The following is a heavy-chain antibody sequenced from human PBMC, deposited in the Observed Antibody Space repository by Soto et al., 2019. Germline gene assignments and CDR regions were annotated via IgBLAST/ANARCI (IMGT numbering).Heavy chain of an antibody. J-gene: IGHJ6*02. Sequence: QVQLQESGPGLVKPSGTLSLTCAVSGASISSRNWWSWVRQPPGKGLEWIGEVSHSGYTNSNPSRKNPATISVDKSKKQISLKLSSVTAADTAVYYCARQAGADGQYYTAMDVWGQGTMVTVSS. CDR1: GASISSRNW. CDR2: VSHSGYT. D-gene: IGHD6-19*01. V-gene: IGHV4-4*02. CDR3: ARQAGADGQYYTAMDV.